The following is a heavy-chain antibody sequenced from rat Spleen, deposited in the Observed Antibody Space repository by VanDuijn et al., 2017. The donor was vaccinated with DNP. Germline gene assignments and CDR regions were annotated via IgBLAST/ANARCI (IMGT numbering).Heavy chain of an antibody. V-gene: IGHV5S13*01. D-gene: IGHD1-1*01. CDR3: ARSGDDNWFVY. CDR2: IISSGGST. Sequence: EVQLVESGGDLVQPGRSLKLSCAASGFTFSNHGMAWVRQVPGKGLEWVAAIISSGGSTYYPNSVKGRFTISRDFAKNTLYLQMNSLRSEDTATYYCARSGDDNWFVYWGQGTLVTVSS. CDR1: GFTFSNHG. J-gene: IGHJ3*01.